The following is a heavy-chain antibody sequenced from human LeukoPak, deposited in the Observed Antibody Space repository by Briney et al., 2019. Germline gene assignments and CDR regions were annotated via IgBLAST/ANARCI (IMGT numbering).Heavy chain of an antibody. J-gene: IGHJ4*02. CDR1: GFTFSNYW. D-gene: IGHD3-9*01. CDR3: VRDSNAGYHPD. CDR2: INLDGGER. V-gene: IGHV3-7*04. Sequence: PGGSLRLSCAASGFTFSNYWINWVRQAPGKGLEWVANINLDGGERFYVDSLKGRFTISRDNAENSLYLQINSLTADDTAMYYCVRDSNAGYHPDWGQGTLVIVSS.